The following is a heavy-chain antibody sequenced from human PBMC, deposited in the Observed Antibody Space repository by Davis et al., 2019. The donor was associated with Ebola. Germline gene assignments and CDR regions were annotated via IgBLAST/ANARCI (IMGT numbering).Heavy chain of an antibody. CDR1: GGSISSSSYY. CDR3: ARRNVAVSGAIDY. D-gene: IGHD6-19*01. J-gene: IGHJ4*02. Sequence: MPGGSLRLSCTVSGGSISSSSYYWGWIRQPPGKGLEWIGSIYYSGSTYYNPSLKSRVTISVDTSKNQFSLKVSSVTAEDTAVYYCARRNVAVSGAIDYWGQGTLVTVSS. V-gene: IGHV4-39*01. CDR2: IYYSGST.